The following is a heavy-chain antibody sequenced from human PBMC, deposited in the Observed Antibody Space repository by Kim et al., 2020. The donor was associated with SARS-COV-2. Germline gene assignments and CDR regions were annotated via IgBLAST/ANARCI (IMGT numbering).Heavy chain of an antibody. D-gene: IGHD3-16*01. V-gene: IGHV4-39*01. Sequence: SETLSLTCTVSGGSISTSSYYWGWIRQPPGKGLEWIGTISHTGSTYYNPPLKSRVTISVDTSKNQFSLRLSSVTAADTAIYYCATHDYVGGSPLKRSVALSEFTDYWGRGTLVTVSS. CDR2: ISHTGST. J-gene: IGHJ4*02. CDR1: GGSISTSSYY. CDR3: ATHDYVGGSPLKRSVALSEFTDY.